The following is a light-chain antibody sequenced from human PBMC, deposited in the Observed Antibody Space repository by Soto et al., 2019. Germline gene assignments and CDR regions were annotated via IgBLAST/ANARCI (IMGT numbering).Light chain of an antibody. J-gene: IGKJ4*01. CDR2: QAS. CDR3: QDYSSTSGLT. CDR1: QSILYW. Sequence: DIQITQSPSTLSASVGDRVTITCRASQSILYWLAWYQQKPGKAPNLLIYQASTLESGVPSRFSGSGSGTEFTLTISSLQPDDFATYYCQDYSSTSGLTFAGGTQVEIK. V-gene: IGKV1-5*03.